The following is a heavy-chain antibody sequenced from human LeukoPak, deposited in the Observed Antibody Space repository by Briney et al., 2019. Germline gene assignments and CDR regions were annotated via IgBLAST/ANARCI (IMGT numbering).Heavy chain of an antibody. V-gene: IGHV1-69*13. Sequence: SVKVSCKASGGTFSSYAISWVRQAPGQGLEWMEGIIPIFGTANYAQKFQGRVTITADESTSTAYMELSSLRSEDTAVYYCAGPKTNAFDYWGQGTLVTVSS. CDR3: AGPKTNAFDY. J-gene: IGHJ4*02. D-gene: IGHD2-8*01. CDR2: IIPIFGTA. CDR1: GGTFSSYA.